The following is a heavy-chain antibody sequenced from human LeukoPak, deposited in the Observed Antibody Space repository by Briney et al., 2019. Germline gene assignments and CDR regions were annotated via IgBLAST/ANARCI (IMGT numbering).Heavy chain of an antibody. V-gene: IGHV4-4*02. CDR2: IYQSGST. CDR1: GGSISSSNW. J-gene: IGHJ3*02. Sequence: SGTLSLTCAVSGGSISSSNWWSWVRQPPGKGLEWIGEIYQSGSTNYNPSLKSRVTISVDTSKNQFSLKLSSVTAADTAVYYCAGEGLGYCSSTSCQVSDAFDIWGQGTMVTVSS. CDR3: AGEGLGYCSSTSCQVSDAFDI. D-gene: IGHD2-2*01.